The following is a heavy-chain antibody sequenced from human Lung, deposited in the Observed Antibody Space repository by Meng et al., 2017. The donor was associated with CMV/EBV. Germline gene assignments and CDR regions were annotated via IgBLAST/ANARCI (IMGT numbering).Heavy chain of an antibody. J-gene: IGHJ4*02. CDR2: INPNSGGT. D-gene: IGHD3-3*01. CDR3: ARSRGVRFLATY. V-gene: IGHV1-2*02. CDR1: GYTFTGYY. Sequence: SVKVSCKASGYTFTGYYMHWVRQAPGQGLEWMGWINPNSGGTNYAQKFQGRVTMTRDTSISTAYMELSRLRSDDTAVYYCARSRGVRFLATYWGQGTLVTVSS.